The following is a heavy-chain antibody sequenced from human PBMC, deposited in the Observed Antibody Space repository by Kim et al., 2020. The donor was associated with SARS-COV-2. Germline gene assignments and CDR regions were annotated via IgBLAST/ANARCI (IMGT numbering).Heavy chain of an antibody. CDR2: IYHSGST. D-gene: IGHD6-13*01. V-gene: IGHV4-4*02. Sequence: SETLSLTCAVSGGSISSSNWWSWVRQPPRKGLEWIGEIYHSGSTNYNPSLKSRVTISVDKSKNQFSLKLSSVTAADTAVYYCARAVSGVWAAAVNFDYWGQGTLVTVSS. CDR1: GGSISSSNW. CDR3: ARAVSGVWAAAVNFDY. J-gene: IGHJ4*02.